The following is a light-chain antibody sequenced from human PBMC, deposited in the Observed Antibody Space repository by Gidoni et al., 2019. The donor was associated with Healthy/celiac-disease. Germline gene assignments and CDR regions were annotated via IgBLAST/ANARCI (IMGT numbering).Light chain of an antibody. J-gene: IGLJ2*01. CDR3: AAWDDSLSGHVV. Sequence: QPVLSQPPSAPGTPGQRVPISCSGSSSNIGSNYVYWYQQLPGTAPKLLIYSNNLRPSGVPDRFSGSKSGTSASLAISGLRSEDEADYYCAAWDDSLSGHVVFGGGTKLTVL. CDR1: SSNIGSNY. V-gene: IGLV1-47*02. CDR2: SNN.